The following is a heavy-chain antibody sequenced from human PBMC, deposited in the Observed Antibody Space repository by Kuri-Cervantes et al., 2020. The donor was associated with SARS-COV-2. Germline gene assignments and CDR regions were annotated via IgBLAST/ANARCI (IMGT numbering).Heavy chain of an antibody. CDR1: GYTFTSYG. Sequence: ASVKVSCKASGYTFTSYGISWVRQAPGQGLEWMGWISAYNGNTNYAQKLQGRVTMTRNTSISTAYMELSSLRSEDTAVYYCARVVPAAYYGMDVWGQGTTVTVSS. CDR3: ARVVPAAYYGMDV. D-gene: IGHD2-2*01. CDR2: ISAYNGNT. J-gene: IGHJ6*02. V-gene: IGHV1-18*01.